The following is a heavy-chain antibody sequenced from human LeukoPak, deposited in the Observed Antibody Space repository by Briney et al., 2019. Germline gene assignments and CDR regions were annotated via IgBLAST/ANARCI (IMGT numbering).Heavy chain of an antibody. CDR1: GFTFSSYA. Sequence: PGGSLRLSCAASGFTFSSYAMHWVRQAPGKGLEWVAGISYDGSNKYYADSVKGRFTISRDNSKNTLYLQMNSLRAEDTAVYYCARDPRGYSGLYYFDYWGQGTLVTVSS. V-gene: IGHV3-30*04. D-gene: IGHD5-12*01. CDR3: ARDPRGYSGLYYFDY. J-gene: IGHJ4*02. CDR2: ISYDGSNK.